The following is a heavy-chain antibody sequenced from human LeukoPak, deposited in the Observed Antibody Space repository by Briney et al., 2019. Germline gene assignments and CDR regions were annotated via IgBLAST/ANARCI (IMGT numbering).Heavy chain of an antibody. D-gene: IGHD3-10*01. V-gene: IGHV4-61*02. CDR3: ARGIYGSGSRVYYYYYMDV. CDR1: GGSLSSGSYY. CDR2: IYTSGST. J-gene: IGHJ6*03. Sequence: SETLSLTCTVSGGSLSSGSYYWSWIRQPAGKGLEWIGRIYTSGSTNYNPSLKSRVTISVDTSKNQFSLKLSSVTAADTAVYYCARGIYGSGSRVYYYYYMDVWGKGTTVTISS.